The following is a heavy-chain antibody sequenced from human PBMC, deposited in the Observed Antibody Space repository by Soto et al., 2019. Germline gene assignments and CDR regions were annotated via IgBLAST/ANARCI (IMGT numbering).Heavy chain of an antibody. D-gene: IGHD2-2*02. CDR3: ARGTYCSSTSCYTD. CDR1: GGSFSGYY. Sequence: LSLTCAVYGGSFSGYYWSWIRQPPGKGLEWIGEINHSGSTNYNPSLKSRVTISVDTSKNQFSLKLSSVTAADTAVYYCARGTYCSSTSCYTDWGQGTLVTVSS. J-gene: IGHJ4*02. CDR2: INHSGST. V-gene: IGHV4-34*01.